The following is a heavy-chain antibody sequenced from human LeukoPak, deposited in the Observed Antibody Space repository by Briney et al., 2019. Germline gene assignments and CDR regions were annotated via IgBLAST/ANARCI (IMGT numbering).Heavy chain of an antibody. D-gene: IGHD4-17*01. CDR1: GFLFSTYT. V-gene: IGHV3-30*02. CDR2: IRYDGSVK. CDR3: AKDTGDSRGYYYYLDV. Sequence: GGSLRLSCAASGFLFSTYTMNWVRQAPGKGLEWVAFIRYDGSVKYYTDSVKGRITISRDNSQNTLYLQMNSLRFEDTAMYYCAKDTGDSRGYYYYLDVWGKGTTVTVSS. J-gene: IGHJ6*03.